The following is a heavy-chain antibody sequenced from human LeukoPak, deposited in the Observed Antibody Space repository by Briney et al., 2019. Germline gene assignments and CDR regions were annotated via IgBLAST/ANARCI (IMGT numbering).Heavy chain of an antibody. CDR3: ARHRGIAAAPRRLWFDY. CDR2: INHSGST. Sequence: SETLSLTCAVYGGSFSGYYWSWIRQPPGKGLEWIGEINHSGSTNYNPSLKSRVTISVDTSKNQFSLKLSSVTAADTAVYYCARHRGIAAAPRRLWFDYWGQGTLVTVSS. J-gene: IGHJ4*02. V-gene: IGHV4-34*01. D-gene: IGHD6-13*01. CDR1: GGSFSGYY.